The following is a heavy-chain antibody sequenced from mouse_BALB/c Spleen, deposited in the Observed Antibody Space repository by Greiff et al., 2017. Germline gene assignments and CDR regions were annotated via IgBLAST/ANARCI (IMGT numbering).Heavy chain of an antibody. CDR2: ISSGGGST. CDR1: GFAFSSYD. CDR3: ARGSELLLVYYAMDY. Sequence: EVQRVESGGGLVKPGGSLTLSCAASGFAFSSYDMSWVRQTPWKRLEWVAYISSGGGSTYYPDSVKGRFTISRDTARHILYLQMSSLRSEDTAMYYWARGSELLLVYYAMDYWGQGTSVTVSS. V-gene: IGHV5-12-1*01. D-gene: IGHD2-12*01. J-gene: IGHJ4*01.